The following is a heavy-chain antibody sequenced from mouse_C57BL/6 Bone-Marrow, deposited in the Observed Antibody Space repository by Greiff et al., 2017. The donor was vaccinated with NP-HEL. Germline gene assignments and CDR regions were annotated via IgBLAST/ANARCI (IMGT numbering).Heavy chain of an antibody. Sequence: VKLQESDAELVKPGASVKISCKVSGYTFTDHTIHWMKQRPEQGLEWIGYIYPRDGSTKYNEKFKGKATLTADKSSRTAYMQLNSLTSEDSAVYFCARPRRGAWFAYWGQGTLVTVSA. V-gene: IGHV1-78*01. CDR3: ARPRRGAWFAY. CDR2: IYPRDGST. J-gene: IGHJ3*01. CDR1: GYTFTDHT.